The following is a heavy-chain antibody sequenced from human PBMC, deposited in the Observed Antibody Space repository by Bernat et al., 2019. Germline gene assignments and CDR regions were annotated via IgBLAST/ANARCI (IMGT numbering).Heavy chain of an antibody. CDR2: IKSKTDGGTT. D-gene: IGHD1-26*01. V-gene: IGHV3-15*07. CDR3: TTDGNGWELRPWDY. CDR1: GFTFSNAW. Sequence: EVQLVESGGGLVKPGGSLRLSCAASGFTFSNAWMNWVRQAPGKGLEWVGRIKSKTDGGTTDYAAPVKGRFTISRVDSKNTLYLQMNSLKTEDTAVYYCTTDGNGWELRPWDYWGQGTLVTVSS. J-gene: IGHJ4*02.